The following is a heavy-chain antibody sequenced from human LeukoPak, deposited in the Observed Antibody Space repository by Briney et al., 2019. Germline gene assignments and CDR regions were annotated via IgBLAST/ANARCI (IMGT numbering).Heavy chain of an antibody. D-gene: IGHD3-10*01. CDR3: ARGSDYTWGG. CDR1: GGSVSSGNSY. V-gene: IGHV4-61*01. J-gene: IGHJ4*01. CDR2: IYYIGST. Sequence: SETLSLTCTVSGGSVSSGNSYWSWIRQPPGKGLEWIGYIYYIGSTNSNPPLKSRVTISVDTSKSQFSLKLSSVTAADTAVYYCARGSDYTWGGWGQGTLVTVSS.